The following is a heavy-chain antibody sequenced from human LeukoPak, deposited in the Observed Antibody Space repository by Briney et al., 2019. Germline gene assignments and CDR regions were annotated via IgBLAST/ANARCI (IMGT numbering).Heavy chain of an antibody. CDR3: ARASFGVVIGAFDI. V-gene: IGHV3-30*19. J-gene: IGHJ3*02. D-gene: IGHD3-3*01. CDR1: GFTFNSFA. CDR2: ISYDRSNK. Sequence: GGSLRLSCAASGFTFNSFAIHWVRQAPGKGLEWVAVISYAGSIISYDRSNKYYADSVKGRFTISRDNSKNTLYLQMNSLRAEDTAVYYCARASFGVVIGAFDIWGQGTMVTVSS.